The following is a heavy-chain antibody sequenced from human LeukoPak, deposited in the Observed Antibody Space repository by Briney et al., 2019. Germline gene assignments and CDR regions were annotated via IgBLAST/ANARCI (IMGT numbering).Heavy chain of an antibody. CDR3: VKGYCSSISCYGDY. D-gene: IGHD2-2*01. V-gene: IGHV3-64D*09. Sequence: GGSLRLSCAASEFTFSSYAMNWVRQAPGKGLEWVSGISSNGGSTYYADSVKGRFTISRDNSKNTLYLQMSSLRAEDTAVYYCVKGYCSSISCYGDYWGQGTLVTFSS. J-gene: IGHJ4*02. CDR1: EFTFSSYA. CDR2: ISSNGGST.